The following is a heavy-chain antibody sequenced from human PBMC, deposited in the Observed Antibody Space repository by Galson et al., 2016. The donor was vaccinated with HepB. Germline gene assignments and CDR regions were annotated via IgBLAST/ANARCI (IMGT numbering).Heavy chain of an antibody. V-gene: IGHV4-34*01. CDR3: AIRPRRNPILRGFFSTWFDP. Sequence: SETLSLTCAVYGGSFSDCYWSWIRQPPGKGLEWIGEINHSGSTYYNPSLKSRVTISVDPSKSQFSLYLNSLTAADTAIYYCAIRPRRNPILRGFFSTWFDPWGQGTLVTVSS. D-gene: IGHD3-10*01. CDR2: INHSGST. CDR1: GGSFSDCY. J-gene: IGHJ5*02.